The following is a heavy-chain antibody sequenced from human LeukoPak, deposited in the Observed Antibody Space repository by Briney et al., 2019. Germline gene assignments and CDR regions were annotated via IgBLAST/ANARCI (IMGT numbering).Heavy chain of an antibody. Sequence: GRCLCPSCAVSGFTLYRDAPGWGRHGPEAGLGWGSGISGRSGNTFYSYFVMGQGRFTMSRDNYKYTLELQMNTPGDEDTDVYSCAIHREGSSKYPHFRHWGTGTLVTVAS. D-gene: IGHD2/OR15-2a*01. CDR2: ISGRSGNT. J-gene: IGHJ4*02. V-gene: IGHV3-23*01. CDR3: AIHREGSSKYPHFRH. CDR1: GFTLYRDA.